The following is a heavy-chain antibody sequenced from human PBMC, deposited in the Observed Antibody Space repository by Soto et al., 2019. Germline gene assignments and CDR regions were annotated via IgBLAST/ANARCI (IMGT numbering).Heavy chain of an antibody. Sequence: SETLSLTCNVSGASISSYNYWGWFRQPPGKGLEWIGYIYYSGSTNYNPSLKSRVTISVDTSKNQFSLKLSSVTAADTAVYYCARGGSDIDYWGQGTLVTVSS. CDR3: ARGGSDIDY. V-gene: IGHV4-59*01. D-gene: IGHD5-12*01. J-gene: IGHJ4*02. CDR1: GASISSYNY. CDR2: IYYSGST.